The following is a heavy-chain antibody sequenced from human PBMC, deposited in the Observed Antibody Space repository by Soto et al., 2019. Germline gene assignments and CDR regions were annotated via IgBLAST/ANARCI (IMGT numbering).Heavy chain of an antibody. CDR1: GYTFISYA. J-gene: IGHJ5*02. CDR3: ASDSMVRGVNWFDP. Sequence: QVQLVQSGAEVKKPGASVKVSCKASGYTFISYAMHWVRQAPGQRLEWMGWINAGNGNTKYSQKFQGRVTITRDTSASTAYMELSSLRSEDTAVYYCASDSMVRGVNWFDPWGQGTLVTVSS. V-gene: IGHV1-3*01. CDR2: INAGNGNT. D-gene: IGHD3-10*01.